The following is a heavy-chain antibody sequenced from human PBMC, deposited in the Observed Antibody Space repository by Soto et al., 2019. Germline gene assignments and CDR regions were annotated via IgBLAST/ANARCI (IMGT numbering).Heavy chain of an antibody. J-gene: IGHJ4*02. V-gene: IGHV3-74*01. CDR1: GFTFNTHW. CDR2: IYFDGITT. CDR3: ARGGAMGVDY. Sequence: GGSLRLSCTASGFTFNTHWMHWVRQAPGKGLVWVSRIYFDGITTNYADSVKGRLTASRDNAKNTVYLHVNTLRDEDTAVYYCARGGAMGVDYWGQGTVVTVSS. D-gene: IGHD1-26*01.